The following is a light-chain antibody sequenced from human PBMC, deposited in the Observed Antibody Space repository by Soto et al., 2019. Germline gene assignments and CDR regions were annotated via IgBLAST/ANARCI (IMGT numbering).Light chain of an antibody. CDR1: HSISTY. Sequence: DIQLTQSPSSLSASVGDRVTITCRASHSISTYLNWYQQKPGKAPSLLIYTTSSLQSGVPSRFSGSGSGTDFTLTIGCLQPADFAIYYCQQSYSSPYSFGLGTKVQIK. CDR2: TTS. J-gene: IGKJ2*01. CDR3: QQSYSSPYS. V-gene: IGKV1-39*01.